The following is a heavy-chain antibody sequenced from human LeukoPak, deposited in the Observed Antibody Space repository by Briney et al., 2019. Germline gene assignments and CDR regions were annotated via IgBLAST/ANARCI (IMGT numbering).Heavy chain of an antibody. J-gene: IGHJ3*02. Sequence: GGSLRLSCAASGFTFSSYAMSWVRQAPGKGLEWVSAISGSGGSTYYADSVKGRFTISRDNSKNTLYLQMNSLRAEDTAVYYCAKSGGIVVVLAAVMGHDAFDIWGQGTMVTVSS. V-gene: IGHV3-23*01. D-gene: IGHD2-2*01. CDR3: AKSGGIVVVLAAVMGHDAFDI. CDR2: ISGSGGST. CDR1: GFTFSSYA.